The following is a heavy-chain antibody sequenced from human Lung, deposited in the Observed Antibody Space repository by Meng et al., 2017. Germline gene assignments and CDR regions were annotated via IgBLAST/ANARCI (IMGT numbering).Heavy chain of an antibody. CDR2: INHSGST. CDR3: ARSPTTMAHDFDY. V-gene: IGHV4-34*01. CDR1: GGSFSDYY. D-gene: IGHD4-11*01. J-gene: IGHJ4*02. Sequence: QVQLQQGGEGLLKPSETLSLTCVVSGGSFSDYYWSWIRQPPGKGLEWIGEINHSGSTNYNPSLESRATISVDTSQNNLSLKLSSVTAADSAVYYCARSPTTMAHDFDYWGQGTLVTVSS.